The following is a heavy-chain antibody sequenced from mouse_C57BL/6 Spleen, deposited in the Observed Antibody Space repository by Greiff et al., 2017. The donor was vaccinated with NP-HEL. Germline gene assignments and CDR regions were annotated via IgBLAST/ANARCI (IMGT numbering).Heavy chain of an antibody. V-gene: IGHV1-64*01. CDR2: IHPNSGST. Sequence: QVQLQQPGAELVKPGASVKMSCKASGYTFTSYWITWVKQRPGQGLEWIGMIHPNSGSTNYNEKFKSKATLTVDKSSSTAYMQLSSLTSEDSAVYYCARSSLYAMDYWGQGTSVTVSS. CDR1: GYTFTSYW. CDR3: ARSSLYAMDY. J-gene: IGHJ4*01.